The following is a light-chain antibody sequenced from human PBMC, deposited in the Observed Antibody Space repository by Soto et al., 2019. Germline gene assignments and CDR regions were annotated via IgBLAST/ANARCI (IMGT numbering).Light chain of an antibody. CDR3: QHYDTYSPMWT. CDR1: QSINW. CDR2: EAS. J-gene: IGKJ1*01. Sequence: DIQLAPSPSTLSASFGDRLIITFRAPQSINWLAWYQQKPGKAPKLLIFEASRLESGVPSRFSGSGSGTEFTLTISSLQPDDFGTYYCQHYDTYSPMWTFGQGTKVDIK. V-gene: IGKV1-5*03.